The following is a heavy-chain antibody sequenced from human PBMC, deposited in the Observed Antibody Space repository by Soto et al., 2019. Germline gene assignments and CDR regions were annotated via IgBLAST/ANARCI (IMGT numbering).Heavy chain of an antibody. CDR1: GGSISSGGYY. D-gene: IGHD5-12*01. CDR3: ARVGYSGYDHAAAGTNYYYGMHV. Sequence: SETLSLTCTVSGGSISSGGYYWSWIRQHPGKGLEWIGYIYYSGSTYYNPSLKSRVTISVDTSKNQFSLKLSSVTAADTAVYYCARVGYSGYDHAAAGTNYYYGMHVWGQGTTVTVSS. J-gene: IGHJ6*02. V-gene: IGHV4-31*03. CDR2: IYYSGST.